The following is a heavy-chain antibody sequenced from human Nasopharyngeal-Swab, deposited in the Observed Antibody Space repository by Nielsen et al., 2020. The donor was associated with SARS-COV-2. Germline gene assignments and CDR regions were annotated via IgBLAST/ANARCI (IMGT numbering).Heavy chain of an antibody. V-gene: IGHV3-53*01. J-gene: IGHJ4*02. CDR1: GFTVSGSY. Sequence: GSLKISCAASGFTVSGSYMNWVRQAPGKGLEWVSGVNDVGIAFYADSVKGRFTVSRDDSENTLYLQMNSLGAGDTAVYYCAGVDSMVYWGQGTLVAVSS. CDR2: VNDVGIA. D-gene: IGHD3/OR15-3a*01. CDR3: AGVDSMVY.